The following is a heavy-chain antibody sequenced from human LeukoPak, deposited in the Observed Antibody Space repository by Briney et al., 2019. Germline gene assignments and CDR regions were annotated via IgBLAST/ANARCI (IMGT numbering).Heavy chain of an antibody. CDR3: ARTYSSYFSSSEFDY. Sequence: GASVKVSCKASGNTFTNHGITWVRQAPGRGPEWMGWISAYNGNTNYAQHLQGRVTMTTDTSTTTAYMELRSLTSADTAVYYCARTYSSYFSSSEFDYWGQGTLVTVSS. V-gene: IGHV1-18*01. CDR1: GNTFTNHG. CDR2: ISAYNGNT. D-gene: IGHD6-13*01. J-gene: IGHJ4*02.